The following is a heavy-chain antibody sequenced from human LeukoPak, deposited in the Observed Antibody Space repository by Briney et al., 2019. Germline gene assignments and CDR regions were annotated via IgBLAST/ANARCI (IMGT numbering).Heavy chain of an antibody. Sequence: GGSLRLSCAASGFTFSNYAMHWVRHAPGKGLEWVAVTSYDGSNKYYADSVKGRFTISRDNSKNTLYLQMNSLRAEDTAVYYCARDPNSSGYPVIYYYYMDVWGKGTTVTVSS. J-gene: IGHJ6*03. CDR3: ARDPNSSGYPVIYYYYMDV. CDR2: TSYDGSNK. CDR1: GFTFSNYA. V-gene: IGHV3-30-3*01. D-gene: IGHD3-3*01.